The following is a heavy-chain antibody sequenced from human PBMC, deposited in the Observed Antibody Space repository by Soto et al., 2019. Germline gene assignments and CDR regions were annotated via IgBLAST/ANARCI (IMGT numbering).Heavy chain of an antibody. CDR2: LSRSGGAT. J-gene: IGHJ5*02. CDR3: ETGEMAKIRNSFDT. V-gene: IGHV3-23*01. Sequence: GGSLRLSCVTSAFSLTSCSMSWVRQTPGKGLEWVSALSRSGGATYYADSVKGRFTISRDTSTNTLYLQMSNLRAEDTAIYYCETGEMAKIRNSFDTWGQGTLVTVSS. CDR1: AFSLTSCS. D-gene: IGHD1-7*01.